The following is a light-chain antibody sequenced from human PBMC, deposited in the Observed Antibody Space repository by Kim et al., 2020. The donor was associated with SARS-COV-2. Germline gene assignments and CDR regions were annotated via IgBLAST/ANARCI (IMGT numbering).Light chain of an antibody. V-gene: IGKV3D-7*01. CDR1: QSVSSSY. CDR2: GAS. CDR3: QKDYNLPWT. Sequence: PGERVTLSCRASQSVSSSYLAWYQQRPGQAPRLLICGASTRATGIPARSSGSGCGTDFTLTISSLQPEDFAVYYCQKDYNLPWTFGQGTKVDIK. J-gene: IGKJ1*01.